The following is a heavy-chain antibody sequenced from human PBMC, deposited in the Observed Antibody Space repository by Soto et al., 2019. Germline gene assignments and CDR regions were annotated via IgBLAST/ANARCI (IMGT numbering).Heavy chain of an antibody. V-gene: IGHV4-59*01. CDR1: GGAIGRYY. Sequence: SETLALTCTVSGGAIGRYYWSWIRQPPGKGLEWIGYIYYSGSTNYNPSLKSRVTISVDTSKNQFSLKLSSVTAADTAVYYCAIVRYVGARGKYYFDYWGQGTLVTVSS. CDR2: IYYSGST. J-gene: IGHJ4*02. D-gene: IGHD1-26*01. CDR3: AIVRYVGARGKYYFDY.